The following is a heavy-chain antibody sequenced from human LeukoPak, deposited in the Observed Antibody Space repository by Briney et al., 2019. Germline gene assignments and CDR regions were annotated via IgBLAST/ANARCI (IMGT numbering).Heavy chain of an antibody. CDR3: ARGKQWLNAFDI. V-gene: IGHV3-21*01. CDR2: ISSSSYI. Sequence: PGGSLRLSCAASGFTFSSYSMNWVRQAPGKGLEWVSSISSSSYIYYADSVKGRFTISRDNAKNSVYLQMNSLRAEDTAVYYCARGKQWLNAFDIWGQGTMVTVSS. CDR1: GFTFSSYS. J-gene: IGHJ3*02. D-gene: IGHD6-19*01.